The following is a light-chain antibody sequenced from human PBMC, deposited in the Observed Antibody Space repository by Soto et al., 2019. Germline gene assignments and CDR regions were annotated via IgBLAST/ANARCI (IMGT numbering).Light chain of an antibody. V-gene: IGKV1-33*01. J-gene: IGKJ3*01. CDR3: QKSDHLPL. CDR2: DAY. CDR1: HDIGNS. Sequence: DIQMTQSPPSLSASLGDRVTITCQASHDIGNSLNWYQDKPGQAPKLVIYDAYNLETGVPSTFSGIGYGTDFTFTISSLRPEDIATYYCQKSDHLPLFGPGTKVDIK.